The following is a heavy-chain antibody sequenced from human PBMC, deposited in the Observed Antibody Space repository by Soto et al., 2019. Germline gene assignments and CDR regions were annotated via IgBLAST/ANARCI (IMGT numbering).Heavy chain of an antibody. Sequence: WESLKISCQGSGYIFTNYLIDWVRQMPGKGLEWIWLIYPGDSDTRYSPSLQGQVTISADKSISTAYLQWLSLKASDTAMYYCDRLANIFDFDTWGHGTLVTVSS. CDR3: DRLANIFDFDT. CDR1: GYIFTNYL. V-gene: IGHV5-51*01. J-gene: IGHJ4*01. CDR2: IYPGDSDT.